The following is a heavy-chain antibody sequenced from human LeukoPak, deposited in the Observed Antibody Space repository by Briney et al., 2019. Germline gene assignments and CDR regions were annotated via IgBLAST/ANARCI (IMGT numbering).Heavy chain of an antibody. V-gene: IGHV4-34*01. D-gene: IGHD2-15*01. CDR3: ARGGRGGRRTFDP. CDR2: IDHSGST. J-gene: IGHJ5*02. CDR1: GGSFSGYY. Sequence: SETLSLTCAVYGGSFSGYYWSWIRQPPGKGLEWIGEIDHSGSTNYNPSLKSRVTISVDTSKNQFSLKLSSVTAADTAVYHCARGGRGGRRTFDPWGQGTLVTVSS.